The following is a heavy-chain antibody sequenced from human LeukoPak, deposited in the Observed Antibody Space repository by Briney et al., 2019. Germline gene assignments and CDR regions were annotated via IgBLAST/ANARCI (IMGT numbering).Heavy chain of an antibody. CDR2: IYYSGST. CDR1: GGSISSYY. V-gene: IGHV4-59*01. D-gene: IGHD3-16*01. J-gene: IGHJ5*02. CDR3: ARTPRGKAPNWFDP. Sequence: SETLSLTCTVSGGSISSYYWSWIRQPPGKGLEWIGYIYYSGSTNYNPSLKSRVTISVDTSKNQFSLKLSSVTAADTAVYYCARTPRGKAPNWFDPWGQGTLVTVSS.